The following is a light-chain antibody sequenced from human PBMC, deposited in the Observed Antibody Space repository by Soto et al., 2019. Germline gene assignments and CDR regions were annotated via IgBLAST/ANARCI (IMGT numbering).Light chain of an antibody. CDR3: HQRNSWPPAT. CDR1: QSVGRH. J-gene: IGKJ4*01. V-gene: IGKV3-11*01. CDR2: DAS. Sequence: EIVLTQSPATLSLSPGERATLSCRASQSVGRHLAWYQQKPGQAPRLLIYDASNRATGVPARLSGSGSGTAFYLSIRSLEPEDFAVYYCHQRNSWPPATFGGGPKVEI.